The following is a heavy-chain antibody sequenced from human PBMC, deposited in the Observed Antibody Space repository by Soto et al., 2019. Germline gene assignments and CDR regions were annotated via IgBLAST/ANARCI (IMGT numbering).Heavy chain of an antibody. J-gene: IGHJ5*02. Sequence: SETLSLTCTVSGGSISSYYWSWIRQPPGKGLEWIGCIYYSGSTNYNPSLKSRVTISVDTSKNQFSLKLSSVTAADTAVYYCASSTRNWFDPWGQGTLVTVSS. CDR3: ASSTRNWFDP. V-gene: IGHV4-59*01. CDR2: IYYSGST. CDR1: GGSISSYY.